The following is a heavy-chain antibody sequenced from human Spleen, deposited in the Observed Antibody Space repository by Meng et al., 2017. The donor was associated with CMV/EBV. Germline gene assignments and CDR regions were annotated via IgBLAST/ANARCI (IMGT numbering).Heavy chain of an antibody. CDR1: GFTFSSYS. CDR3: ARDQWRVKRGEGLYYYYYYGMDV. CDR2: ISSSSSYI. J-gene: IGHJ6*02. D-gene: IGHD6-19*01. Sequence: GESLKISCAASGFTFSSYSMNWVRQAPGKGLEWVSSISSSSSYIYYADSVKGRFTISRDNAKNSLYLQMNSLRAEDTAVYYCARDQWRVKRGEGLYYYYYYGMDVWGQGTTVTVSS. V-gene: IGHV3-21*01.